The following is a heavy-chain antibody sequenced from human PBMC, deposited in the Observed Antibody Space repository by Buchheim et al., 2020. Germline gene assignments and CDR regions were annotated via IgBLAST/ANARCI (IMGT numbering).Heavy chain of an antibody. V-gene: IGHV4-34*01. Sequence: QVQLQQWGAGLLKPSETLSLTCAVYGGSFSGYYWSWIRQPPGKGLEWIGEINHSGSTNYNPSLKSRVTISVDTSKNQFSLKLSSVTAADTAVYYCAREVRKVQLWFPHYYYYGMDVWGQGTT. CDR3: AREVRKVQLWFPHYYYYGMDV. CDR1: GGSFSGYY. CDR2: INHSGST. D-gene: IGHD5-18*01. J-gene: IGHJ6*02.